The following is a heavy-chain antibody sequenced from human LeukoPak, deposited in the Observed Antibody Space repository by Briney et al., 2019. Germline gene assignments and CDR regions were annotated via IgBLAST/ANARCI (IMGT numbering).Heavy chain of an antibody. V-gene: IGHV4-34*01. CDR2: INHSGST. D-gene: IGHD5-12*01. Sequence: SETLSLTCAVYGGSFSNYYWSWIRQPPGKGLEWIGEINHSGSTNYNPSLKSRVTTSVDTSKNQFSLKLSSVTAADTAVYYCARGGRGYDWGQGTLVTVSS. CDR1: GGSFSNYY. CDR3: ARGGRGYD. J-gene: IGHJ4*02.